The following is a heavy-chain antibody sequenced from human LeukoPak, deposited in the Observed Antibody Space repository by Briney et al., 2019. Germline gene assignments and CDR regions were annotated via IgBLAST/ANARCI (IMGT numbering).Heavy chain of an antibody. V-gene: IGHV4-59*08. CDR3: ASMTPEARFDY. Sequence: SETLSLTSTVSGGSISSYYWIWIRQPPGKGLEWIGYIYYSGSTNYNPSLKSRVTISVDTSKNQFSLKLSSVTAADTAVYYCASMTPEARFDYWGQGTLVTVSS. CDR1: GGSISSYY. D-gene: IGHD4-17*01. CDR2: IYYSGST. J-gene: IGHJ4*02.